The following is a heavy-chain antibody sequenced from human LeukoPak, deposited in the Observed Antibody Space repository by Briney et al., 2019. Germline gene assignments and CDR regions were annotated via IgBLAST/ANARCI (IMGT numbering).Heavy chain of an antibody. Sequence: ASVKVSCKASGYTFTSYGISWVRQAPGQGLEWMGWISAYNGNTNYAQKLQGRVTMTTDTSTSTAYMELRSLRAEDTAVYYCARALGGAGDDAFDIWGQGTMVTVSS. CDR1: GYTFTSYG. CDR2: ISAYNGNT. CDR3: ARALGGAGDDAFDI. D-gene: IGHD1-1*01. V-gene: IGHV1-18*01. J-gene: IGHJ3*02.